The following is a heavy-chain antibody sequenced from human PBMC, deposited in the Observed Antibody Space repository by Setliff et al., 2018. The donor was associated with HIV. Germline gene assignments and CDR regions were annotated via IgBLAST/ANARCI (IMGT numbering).Heavy chain of an antibody. CDR2: IYYTGFA. D-gene: IGHD1-1*01. J-gene: IGHJ4*02. CDR3: TREGRGDPAMATTRIDY. V-gene: IGHV4-39*02. Sequence: PSETLSLTCSVSGDSISSGSYFWGWIRQTPGKGLEWIGNIYYTGFAYYNPSLKSRATISLDTSKTHFFLNLTSVTDADTAVYFCTREGRGDPAMATTRIDYWGQGKLVTVSS. CDR1: GDSISSGSYF.